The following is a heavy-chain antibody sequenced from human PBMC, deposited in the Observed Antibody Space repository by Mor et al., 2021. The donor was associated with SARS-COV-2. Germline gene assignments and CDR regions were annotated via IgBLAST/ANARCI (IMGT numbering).Heavy chain of an antibody. CDR2: GSNK. J-gene: IGHJ4*02. V-gene: IGHV3-30*02. CDR3: AKTPDDYGDYYFDY. Sequence: GSNKYYADSVKGRFTISRDNSKNTLYLQMNSLRAEDTAVYYCAKTPDDYGDYYFDYWGQGT. D-gene: IGHD4-17*01.